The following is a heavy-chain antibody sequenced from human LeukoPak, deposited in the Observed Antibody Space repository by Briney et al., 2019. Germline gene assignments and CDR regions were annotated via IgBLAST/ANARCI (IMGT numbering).Heavy chain of an antibody. Sequence: SETLSLTCTVSGGSISSGGYYWSWIRQHPGKGLEWIGYIYYSGSTYYNPSLKSRVTISVDTSKNQFSLKLSSVTAADTAVYYCARENPRVGALDYWGQGTLVTVSS. CDR1: GGSISSGGYY. J-gene: IGHJ4*02. D-gene: IGHD1-26*01. V-gene: IGHV4-31*03. CDR2: IYYSGST. CDR3: ARENPRVGALDY.